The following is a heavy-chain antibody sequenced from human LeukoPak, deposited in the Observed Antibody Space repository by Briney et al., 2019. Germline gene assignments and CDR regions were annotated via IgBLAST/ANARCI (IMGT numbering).Heavy chain of an antibody. Sequence: PSETLSLTCAVYGGXFSGYYCSWIRQPPGKGLEWIGEINHSGSTNYNPSLKSRVTISVDTSKNQFSLKLSSVTAADTAVYYCARGLTIHWGQGTLVTVSS. D-gene: IGHD4/OR15-4a*01. J-gene: IGHJ4*02. CDR1: GGXFSGYY. V-gene: IGHV4-34*01. CDR3: ARGLTIH. CDR2: INHSGST.